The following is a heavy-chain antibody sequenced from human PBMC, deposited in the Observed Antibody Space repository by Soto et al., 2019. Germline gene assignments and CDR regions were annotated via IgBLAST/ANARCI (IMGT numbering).Heavy chain of an antibody. CDR2: ISYDGSNK. J-gene: IGHJ6*02. CDR1: GFTFSSYA. Sequence: QVQLVESGGGVVQPGRSLRLSCAASGFTFSSYAMHWVRQAPGKGLEWVADISYDGSNKYYADSVKGRFTISRDNSKNTLYLQMNSLRAEDTAVYYCASNSTSTSTYYDFWSGYYGDYYYYGMDVWGQGTTVTVSS. V-gene: IGHV3-30-3*01. D-gene: IGHD3-3*01. CDR3: ASNSTSTSTYYDFWSGYYGDYYYYGMDV.